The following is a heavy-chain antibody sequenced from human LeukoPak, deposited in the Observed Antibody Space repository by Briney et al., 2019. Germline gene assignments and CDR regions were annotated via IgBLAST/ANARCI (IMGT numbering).Heavy chain of an antibody. CDR1: GFTFSSYS. D-gene: IGHD4-4*01. Sequence: GGSLRLSCAASGFTFSSYSMNWVRQAPGKGLEWVSSISSSSSDIYYADSVKGRFTISRDNAKNSLYLQMNSLRAEDTAVYYCAREERVLGVYSNHPHYYCMDVWGQGTTVTVSS. CDR3: AREERVLGVYSNHPHYYCMDV. CDR2: ISSSSSDI. J-gene: IGHJ6*02. V-gene: IGHV3-21*01.